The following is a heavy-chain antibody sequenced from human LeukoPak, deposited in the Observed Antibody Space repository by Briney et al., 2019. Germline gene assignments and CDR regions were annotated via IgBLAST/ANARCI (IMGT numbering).Heavy chain of an antibody. Sequence: SETLSLTCTVSGGSISSFYWSWIRQPAGKGLEWIGRIYSTGSTNYNPSLRSRVTISVDTSRNQFSLKLSSVTAADTAVYYCARSREWELRLYYYYMDVWGKGTTVTVSS. J-gene: IGHJ6*03. V-gene: IGHV4-4*07. CDR2: IYSTGST. D-gene: IGHD1-26*01. CDR3: ARSREWELRLYYYYMDV. CDR1: GGSISSFY.